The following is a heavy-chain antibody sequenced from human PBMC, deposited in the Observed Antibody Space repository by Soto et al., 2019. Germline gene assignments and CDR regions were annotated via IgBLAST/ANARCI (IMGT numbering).Heavy chain of an antibody. D-gene: IGHD1-26*01. J-gene: IGHJ3*02. CDR3: ARRMELDAFDI. CDR1: GGSFSGYY. V-gene: IGHV4-34*01. CDR2: INHSGST. Sequence: SETLSLTCAVYGGSFSGYYWSWIRQPPGKGLEWIGEINHSGSTNYNPSLKSRVTISVDTSKNQFSLKLSSVTAADTAVYYCARRMELDAFDIWGQGTMVTVSS.